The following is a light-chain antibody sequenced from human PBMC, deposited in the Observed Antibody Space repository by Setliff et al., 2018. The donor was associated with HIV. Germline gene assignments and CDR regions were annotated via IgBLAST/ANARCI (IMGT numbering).Light chain of an antibody. CDR1: SSDVGAYNY. CDR2: DVS. Sequence: LAQPASVSGSPGQSITISCTGTSSDVGAYNYVSWYQQHPGKAPKLMIYDVSKRPSGVSNRFSGSKSGNTASLTISGLQAEDEADYYCNSYTSSSTYVFGTGTKVTVL. V-gene: IGLV2-14*01. CDR3: NSYTSSSTYV. J-gene: IGLJ1*01.